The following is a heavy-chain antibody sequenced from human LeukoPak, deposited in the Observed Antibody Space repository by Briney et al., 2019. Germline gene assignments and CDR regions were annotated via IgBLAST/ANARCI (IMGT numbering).Heavy chain of an antibody. CDR1: GGSISSYY. V-gene: IGHV4-59*01. CDR3: ARVPYGDYEEAFDI. Sequence: SETLSLTCTVSGGSISSYYWSWIRQPPGKGLEWIGYIYYSGSTNYNPSLKSRVTISVGTSKNQFSLKLSSVTAADTAVYYCARVPYGDYEEAFDIWGQGTMVTVSS. D-gene: IGHD4-17*01. CDR2: IYYSGST. J-gene: IGHJ3*02.